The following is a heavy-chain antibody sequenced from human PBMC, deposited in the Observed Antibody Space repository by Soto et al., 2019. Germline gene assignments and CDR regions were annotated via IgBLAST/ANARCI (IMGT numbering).Heavy chain of an antibody. CDR1: GGSISSGGHY. CDR2: IFYSGST. D-gene: IGHD3-22*01. V-gene: IGHV4-31*03. CDR3: ARDNYGSSGYYYGAFHI. J-gene: IGHJ3*02. Sequence: SETLSLTCTVSGGSISSGGHYWSWVRQHPGKGLEWIGCIFYSGSTYYNPSLKSRVTISVDTSKNQFSLKLTSVTAADTAVYFCARDNYGSSGYYYGAFHIWGQGTMVTVSS.